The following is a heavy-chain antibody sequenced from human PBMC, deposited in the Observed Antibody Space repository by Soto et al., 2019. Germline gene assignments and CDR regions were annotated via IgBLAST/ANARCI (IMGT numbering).Heavy chain of an antibody. J-gene: IGHJ4*02. V-gene: IGHV3-30*18. CDR3: AKESRRYCSGGSCYSDPDY. CDR1: GFTFSSYG. D-gene: IGHD2-15*01. Sequence: VQLVESGGGVVQPGRSLRLSCAASGFTFSSYGMHWVRQAPGKGLEWVAVISYDGSNKYYADSVKGRFTISRDNSKNTLYLQMNSLRAEDTAVYYCAKESRRYCSGGSCYSDPDYWGQGTLVTVSS. CDR2: ISYDGSNK.